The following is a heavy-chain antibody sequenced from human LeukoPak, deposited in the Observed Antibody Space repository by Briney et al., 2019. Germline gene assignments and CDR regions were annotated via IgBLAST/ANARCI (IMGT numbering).Heavy chain of an antibody. CDR1: GYTFTSYD. J-gene: IGHJ3*02. CDR3: ARGVVLGAFDI. Sequence: GASVKVSCKASGYTFTSYDINWVRQAPGQGLEWMGGIIPIFGTANYAQKFQGRVTITADESTSTAYMELSSLRSEDTAVYYCARGVVLGAFDIWGQGTMVTVSS. D-gene: IGHD6-6*01. CDR2: IIPIFGTA. V-gene: IGHV1-69*13.